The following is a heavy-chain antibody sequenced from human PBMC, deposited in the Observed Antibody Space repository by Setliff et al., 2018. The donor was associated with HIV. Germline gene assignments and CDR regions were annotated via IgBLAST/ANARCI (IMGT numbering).Heavy chain of an antibody. CDR1: GYTFTNYD. D-gene: IGHD1-26*01. V-gene: IGHV1-8*02. J-gene: IGHJ4*02. Sequence: ASVKVSCKASGYTFTNYDINWVRQATGQGLEWMGWISPKYGGTNYAQKFQGRVTLTRNTSIGTAYMEVSSLGSDDTAVYYCARAKTSGTYYGWSYWGQGTLVTVSS. CDR2: ISPKYGGT. CDR3: ARAKTSGTYYGWSY.